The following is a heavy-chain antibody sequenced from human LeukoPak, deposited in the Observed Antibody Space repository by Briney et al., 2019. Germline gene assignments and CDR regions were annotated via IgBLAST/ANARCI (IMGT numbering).Heavy chain of an antibody. CDR2: IYYSVST. V-gene: IGHV4-39*07. CDR1: GASISSTNNF. J-gene: IGHJ4*02. CDR3: ARDLEGYCSGGSCYSYLGGFDY. D-gene: IGHD2-15*01. Sequence: PSETLSLTCTVSGASISSTNNFWGWIRQTPGKGLEWIATIYYSVSTYYNPSLKSRLSISVDTSKNQFSLKLSSVTAADTAVYYCARDLEGYCSGGSCYSYLGGFDYWGQGTLVTVSS.